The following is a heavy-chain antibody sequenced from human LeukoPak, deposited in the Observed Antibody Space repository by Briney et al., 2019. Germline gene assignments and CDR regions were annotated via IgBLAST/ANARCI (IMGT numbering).Heavy chain of an antibody. Sequence: GGSLRLSCAASGFTFSSYGMHWVRQAPGKGLEGVAVISYDGSNIYYADSVKGRFTISRDNSKNTHFLQMNSLRAEDTAVYYCAKDLVAAAGNYYYYGMDVWGKGTTVTVSS. D-gene: IGHD6-13*01. V-gene: IGHV3-30*18. CDR3: AKDLVAAAGNYYYYGMDV. CDR1: GFTFSSYG. CDR2: ISYDGSNI. J-gene: IGHJ6*04.